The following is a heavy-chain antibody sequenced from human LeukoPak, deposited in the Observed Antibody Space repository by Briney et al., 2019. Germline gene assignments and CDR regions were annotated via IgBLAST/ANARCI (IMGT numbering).Heavy chain of an antibody. D-gene: IGHD6-19*01. CDR2: MSSSGTHT. CDR1: GFTFSSYS. J-gene: IGHJ4*02. V-gene: IGHV3-23*01. CDR3: ATTYTSAWYAY. Sequence: PGGSLTLSCAASGFTFSSYSMSWVRQAPGKGLEWVSAMSSSGTHTYYGDSMKGRFTVSRDNSKNTLYLQMKSLRAEDTALYYCATTYTSAWYAYWGQGTLVTVCS.